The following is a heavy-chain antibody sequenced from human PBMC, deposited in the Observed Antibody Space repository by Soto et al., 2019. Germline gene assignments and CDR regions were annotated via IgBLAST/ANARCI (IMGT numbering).Heavy chain of an antibody. CDR3: ARGGQQLVPYYYGMDV. J-gene: IGHJ6*02. V-gene: IGHV3-33*01. CDR2: IWYDGSNK. CDR1: GFTFSSYG. D-gene: IGHD6-13*01. Sequence: QVQLVESGGGVVQPGRSLRLSCAASGFTFSSYGMHRVRQAPGKGLEWVAVIWYDGSNKYYADSVKGRFTISRDNSKNTLYLQMNSLRAEDTAVYYCARGGQQLVPYYYGMDVWGQGTTVTVSS.